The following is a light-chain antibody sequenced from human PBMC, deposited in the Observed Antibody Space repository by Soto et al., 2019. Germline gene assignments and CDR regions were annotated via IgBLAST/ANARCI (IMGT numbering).Light chain of an antibody. Sequence: LTQPASVSGSPGQSITISCTGTSSDVGGYIYVSWYQQHPGKAPELMIYDVTSRPSGVSYRFSGSKSGNTASLTISGLQAEDEADYYCSSYTTSSSYVFGTGTKVTVL. CDR2: DVT. CDR1: SSDVGGYIY. CDR3: SSYTTSSSYV. V-gene: IGLV2-14*01. J-gene: IGLJ1*01.